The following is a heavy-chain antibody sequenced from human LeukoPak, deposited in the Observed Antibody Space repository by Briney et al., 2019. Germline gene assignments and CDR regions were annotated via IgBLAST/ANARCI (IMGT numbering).Heavy chain of an antibody. V-gene: IGHV4-39*07. CDR2: IYYSGST. D-gene: IGHD1-26*01. CDR1: GGSISSSSYY. CDR3: ARVFVESGSYYYYYYMDV. J-gene: IGHJ6*03. Sequence: RPSETLSLTCTVSGGSISSSSYYWGWIRQPPGKGLEWIGSIYYSGSTYYNPSLKSRVTISVDTSKNQFSLKLSSVTAADTAVYYCARVFVESGSYYYYYYMDVWGKGTTVTVSS.